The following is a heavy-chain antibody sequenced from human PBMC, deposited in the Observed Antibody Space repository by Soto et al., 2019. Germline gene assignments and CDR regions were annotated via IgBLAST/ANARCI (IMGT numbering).Heavy chain of an antibody. CDR1: GFTFSSYG. D-gene: IGHD4-17*01. V-gene: IGHV3-30*18. CDR3: AKSTVTTIYYYYGMDV. Sequence: QVQLVESEGGVVQPGRSLRLSCAASGFTFSSYGMHWVRQAPGKGLEWVAVISYDGSNKYYADSVKGRFTISRDNSKNTLYLQMNSLRPEDTAVYYCAKSTVTTIYYYYGMDVWGQGTTVTVSS. J-gene: IGHJ6*02. CDR2: ISYDGSNK.